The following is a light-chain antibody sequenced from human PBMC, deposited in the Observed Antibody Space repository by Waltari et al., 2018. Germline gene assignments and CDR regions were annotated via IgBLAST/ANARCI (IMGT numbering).Light chain of an antibody. CDR2: DAS. V-gene: IGKV3-15*01. J-gene: IGKJ5*01. Sequence: EIVMTQSPATLSVSPGERATLYCRASQRVSSNIAGYQQKPGQAPRLLVYDASTGATSIPARFSGSGSVTEVTLTIRSLQSEDFAVYYCQQYNHWPPITFGQGTRLEIK. CDR3: QQYNHWPPIT. CDR1: QRVSSN.